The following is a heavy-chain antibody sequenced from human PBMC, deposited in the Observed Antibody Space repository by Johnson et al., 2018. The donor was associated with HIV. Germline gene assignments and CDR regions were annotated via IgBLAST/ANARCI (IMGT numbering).Heavy chain of an antibody. CDR2: ISYDGSNK. J-gene: IGHJ3*01. D-gene: IGHD3-10*01. CDR3: ARGGLLWFGHPAD. Sequence: MQLVESGGVVVQPGRSLRLSCAASGFTFSSYAMHWVRQAPGKGLEWVAVISYDGSNKYYADSVKGRFTISRDNSKNTLYLQMNSLIAEDTAVYYCARGGLLWFGHPADWGQGTMVTVSS. CDR1: GFTFSSYA. V-gene: IGHV3-30*14.